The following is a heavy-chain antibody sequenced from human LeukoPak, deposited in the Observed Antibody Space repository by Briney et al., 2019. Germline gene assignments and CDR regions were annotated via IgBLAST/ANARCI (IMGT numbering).Heavy chain of an antibody. CDR1: GFTFSSYS. CDR3: ASLSGLRFKAEYFQH. Sequence: GGSLRLSCAASGFTFSSYSMNWVRQAPGKGLEWVSSISSSSSYIYYAASVKGRFTISRDNAKNSLYLQMNSLRAEDTAVYYCASLSGLRFKAEYFQHWGQGTLVTVSS. CDR2: ISSSSSYI. V-gene: IGHV3-21*01. D-gene: IGHD5-12*01. J-gene: IGHJ1*01.